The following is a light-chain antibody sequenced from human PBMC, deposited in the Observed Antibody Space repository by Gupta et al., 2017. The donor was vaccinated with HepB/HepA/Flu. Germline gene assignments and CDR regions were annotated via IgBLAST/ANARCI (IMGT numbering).Light chain of an antibody. V-gene: IGKV3-20*01. CDR2: GAS. CDR1: QIVNNNY. CDR3: DQDGTSPWT. J-gene: IGKJ1*01. Sequence: IVLTQSPDNLSLSPGEGATLSCRASQIVNNNYVAWYQQKPGQAPRILIYGASSRVSGIPDRFSGSGSGTDFTLTISRLEFDDFAVYYCDQDGTSPWTFGQGTKVDIK.